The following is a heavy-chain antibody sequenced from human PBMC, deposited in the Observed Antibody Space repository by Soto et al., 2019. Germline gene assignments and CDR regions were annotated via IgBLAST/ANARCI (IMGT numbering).Heavy chain of an antibody. J-gene: IGHJ1*01. CDR1: GYTFTSYD. V-gene: IGHV1-8*01. CDR3: AKVTRVWEHLSH. Sequence: QVQLVQSGAEVKKPGASVKVSCKASGYTFTSYDINWVRQATGQGLEWMGWMNPNSGNTRYAQKFQGRVTMTSNTSISTAYMELSSLRSEDTAVYYCAKVTRVWEHLSHWGQGTLVTVSS. CDR2: MNPNSGNT. D-gene: IGHD1-26*01.